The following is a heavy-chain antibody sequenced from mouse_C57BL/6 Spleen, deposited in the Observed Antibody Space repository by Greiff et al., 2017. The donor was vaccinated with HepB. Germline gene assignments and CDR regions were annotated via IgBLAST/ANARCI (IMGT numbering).Heavy chain of an antibody. CDR3: ARIYYYGSSDYYYAMDY. V-gene: IGHV2-9-1*01. CDR2: IWTGGGT. CDR1: GFSLTSYA. Sequence: VKVIESGPGLVAPSQSLSITCTVSGFSLTSYAISWVRQPPGKGLEWLGVIWTGGGTNYNSALKSRLSISKDNSKSQVFLKMNSLQTDDTARYYCARIYYYGSSDYYYAMDYWGQGTSVTVSS. J-gene: IGHJ4*01. D-gene: IGHD1-1*01.